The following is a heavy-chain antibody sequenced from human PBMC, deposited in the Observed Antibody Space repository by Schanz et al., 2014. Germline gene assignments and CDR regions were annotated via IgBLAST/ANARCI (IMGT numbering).Heavy chain of an antibody. D-gene: IGHD4-4*01. J-gene: IGHJ4*02. V-gene: IGHV3-48*02. CDR2: ISGSGNTK. CDR3: ARRYSRRYCFDY. Sequence: EVQLVESGGNLVQPGGSLRLSCVASGFTFSSHSMNWVRQAPGQGLEWLSYISGSGNTKYYADSVKGRFTISRDNAKNSLSLQMDRLRDEDTAVYYCARRYSRRYCFDYWGQGTLVAVSS. CDR1: GFTFSSHS.